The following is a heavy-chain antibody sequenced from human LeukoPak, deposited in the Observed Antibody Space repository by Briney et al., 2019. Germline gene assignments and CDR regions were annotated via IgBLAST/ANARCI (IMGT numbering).Heavy chain of an antibody. V-gene: IGHV3-7*01. CDR3: ARVSNYAVAT. CDR2: INTDGSEK. CDR1: GFTFSSYW. J-gene: IGHJ5*02. Sequence: GGSLRLSCAASGFTFSSYWMGWVRKAPGKGLEGVVNINTDGSEKFYGDSVRVRLCISRDNAKNSLFLQMSSLRADDSAVYYCARVSNYAVATWGQGTLLTVSS. D-gene: IGHD4-11*01.